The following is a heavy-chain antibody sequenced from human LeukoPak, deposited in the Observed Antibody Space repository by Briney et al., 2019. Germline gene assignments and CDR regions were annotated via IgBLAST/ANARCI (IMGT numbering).Heavy chain of an antibody. V-gene: IGHV1-18*01. CDR1: GYTFTSYG. Sequence: GASVKVSCKASGYTFTSYGISWVRQAPGQGLEWMGRISAYNGNTNYAQKLQGRVTTTTDTSTSTAYMELRSLRSDDTAVYYCARLSATRFSYYYYYMDVWGKGTTVTVSS. CDR3: ARLSATRFSYYYYYMDV. D-gene: IGHD1-26*01. CDR2: ISAYNGNT. J-gene: IGHJ6*03.